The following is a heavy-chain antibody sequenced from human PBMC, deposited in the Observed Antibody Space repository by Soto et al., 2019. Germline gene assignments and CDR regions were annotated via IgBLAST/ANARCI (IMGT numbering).Heavy chain of an antibody. D-gene: IGHD4-17*01. Sequence: GYIIDYGGTWIRQPPGKGPEWIGEINHSGSTNYNPSLKSRVTISVDTSKNQFSLKVRSVTVADTAVYYCASMDDYGGNSPYWGQRTLVTVSP. V-gene: IGHV4-34*01. J-gene: IGHJ4*02. CDR1: GYIIDYG. CDR2: INHSGST. CDR3: ASMDDYGGNSPY.